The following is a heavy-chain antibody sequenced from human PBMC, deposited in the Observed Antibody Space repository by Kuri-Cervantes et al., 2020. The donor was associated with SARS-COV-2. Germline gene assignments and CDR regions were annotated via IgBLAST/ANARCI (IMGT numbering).Heavy chain of an antibody. V-gene: IGHV3-23*01. D-gene: IGHD2-2*01. CDR3: AFSPNFVVVSPYAFDI. Sequence: GQSLKISCAASGFTFSSYAMSWVRQAPGKGLEWVSAISGSGGSTYYADSVKGRFTISRDNSKNTLYLQMNSLRAEDTAVYHCAFSPNFVVVSPYAFDIWGQGTMVTVSS. CDR2: ISGSGGST. J-gene: IGHJ3*02. CDR1: GFTFSSYA.